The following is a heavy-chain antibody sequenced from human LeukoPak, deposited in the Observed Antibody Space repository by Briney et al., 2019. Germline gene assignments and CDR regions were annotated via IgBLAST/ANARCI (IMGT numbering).Heavy chain of an antibody. CDR2: ISSSSSTI. J-gene: IGHJ4*02. V-gene: IGHV3-48*01. CDR3: ARGRLVYALTD. Sequence: PGGSLRLSCAASGFTFSSYSMNWVRQAPGKGLEWASYISSSSSTIYYADSVKGRFTISRDNAKNSLYLQMNSLRAEDTAVYYCARGRLVYALTDWGQGTLVTVSS. D-gene: IGHD2-8*01. CDR1: GFTFSSYS.